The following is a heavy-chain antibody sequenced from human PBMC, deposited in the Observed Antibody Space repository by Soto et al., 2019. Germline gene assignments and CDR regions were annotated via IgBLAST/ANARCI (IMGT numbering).Heavy chain of an antibody. V-gene: IGHV1-69*02. J-gene: IGHJ4*02. CDR3: AVEYCSSTSCYRDY. Sequence: QVQLVQSGAEVKKPGSSVKVSCKASGGTFSSYTISWVRQAPGQGLEWMGRIIPILGIANYAQKFQGRVTMTADKSTSTAYMELTSLRSEDTAVYYCAVEYCSSTSCYRDYWGPGTLVTVSS. D-gene: IGHD2-2*02. CDR1: GGTFSSYT. CDR2: IIPILGIA.